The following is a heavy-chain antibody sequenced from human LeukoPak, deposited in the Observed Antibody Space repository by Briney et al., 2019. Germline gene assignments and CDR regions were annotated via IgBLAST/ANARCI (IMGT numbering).Heavy chain of an antibody. Sequence: GGSLGLSCAASGFTFSSYGMHWVRQAPGKGLEWVAVIWYDGSNKYYADSVKGRFTISRDNSKNTLYLQMNSLRAEDTAVYYCARASYGSESPGPFYYGVDVWGQGTTVTVSS. V-gene: IGHV3-33*01. D-gene: IGHD3-10*01. J-gene: IGHJ6*02. CDR3: ARASYGSESPGPFYYGVDV. CDR2: IWYDGSNK. CDR1: GFTFSSYG.